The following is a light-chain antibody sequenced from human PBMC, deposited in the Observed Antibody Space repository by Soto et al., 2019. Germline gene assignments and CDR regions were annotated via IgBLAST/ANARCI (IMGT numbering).Light chain of an antibody. J-gene: IGLJ1*01. CDR3: SSYAGSSNLV. CDR2: DVT. CDR1: NNDIGGYNY. Sequence: QSALTQPPSASASPGQSVTISCTGTNNDIGGYNYVSWYQHHPGKAPQLIIYDVTKRPSGVLDRFSGSKSGNTASLTVAGVQTYDEAEYFCSSYAGSSNLVFGTGTKLTVL. V-gene: IGLV2-8*01.